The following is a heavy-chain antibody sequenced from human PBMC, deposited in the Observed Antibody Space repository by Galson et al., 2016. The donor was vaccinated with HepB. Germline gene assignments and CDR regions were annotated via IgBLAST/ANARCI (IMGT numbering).Heavy chain of an antibody. Sequence: SETLSLTCTVSSGSVSGYYWSWIRQPPGKGLEWIGHIYDTGNTKYNPSLKSRLTISIDTSKDQFSLTLSSVTAADTAVYYCARLFRLWDGFFDYWGQGTLVTVSS. J-gene: IGHJ4*02. CDR3: ARLFRLWDGFFDY. CDR1: SGSVSGYY. V-gene: IGHV4-59*08. CDR2: IYDTGNT. D-gene: IGHD5-18*01.